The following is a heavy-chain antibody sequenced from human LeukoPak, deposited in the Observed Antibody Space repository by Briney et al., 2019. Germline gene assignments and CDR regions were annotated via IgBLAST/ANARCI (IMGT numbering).Heavy chain of an antibody. D-gene: IGHD1-26*01. Sequence: GGSLRLSCAASGFTFSSYSMNWVRQAPGEGLEWVSSISSSSSYIYYADSVTGRFTNSRDNAKNSLYLQMNSLRAEDTAVYYCARAVGPFDYWGQGTLVTVSS. CDR3: ARAVGPFDY. CDR2: ISSSSSYI. J-gene: IGHJ4*02. V-gene: IGHV3-21*01. CDR1: GFTFSSYS.